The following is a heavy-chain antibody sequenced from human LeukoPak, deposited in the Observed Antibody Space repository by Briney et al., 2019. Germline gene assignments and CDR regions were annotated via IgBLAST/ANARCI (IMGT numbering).Heavy chain of an antibody. D-gene: IGHD6-19*01. J-gene: IGHJ6*02. CDR3: ARSYSSGWYGIDV. CDR2: TYYTSNWHN. Sequence: SQTLSLTCAISGDSVSSNTAAWNWIRQSPSRGLEWLGRTYYTSNWHNDYAVSLKSRISINPDTSKNQFSLQLNSGTPEDTATYYCARSYSSGWYGIDVWGQGTTVTVSS. CDR1: GDSVSSNTAA. V-gene: IGHV6-1*01.